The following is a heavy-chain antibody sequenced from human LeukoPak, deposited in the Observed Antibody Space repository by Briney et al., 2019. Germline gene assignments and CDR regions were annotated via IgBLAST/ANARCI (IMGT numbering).Heavy chain of an antibody. J-gene: IGHJ4*02. CDR2: INSDGSSR. Sequence: GGSLRLSCAASGFIFNNYWMHWVRQAPGKGLVWVSRINSDGSSRNYADSVKGRFTTSRDNAKNSLYLQMNSLRAEDTAVYYCARRRDFIDYWGQGTLITVSS. CDR3: ARRRDFIDY. D-gene: IGHD3/OR15-3a*01. CDR1: GFIFNNYW. V-gene: IGHV3-74*01.